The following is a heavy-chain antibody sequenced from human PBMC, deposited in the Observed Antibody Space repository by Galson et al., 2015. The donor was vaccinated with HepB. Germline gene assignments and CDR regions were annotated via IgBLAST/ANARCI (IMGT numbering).Heavy chain of an antibody. CDR2: IFHSGTT. CDR1: GGSISSSNW. D-gene: IGHD2-2*01. CDR3: ARSYIIVVPAAYYYYGMDV. V-gene: IGHV4-4*02. J-gene: IGHJ6*02. Sequence: SETLSLTCIVSGGSISSSNWWTWVRRPPGKGLEWVGEIFHSGTTNYNPSLKGRATISIDKSQNQFSLKLSSVTAADTAVYYCARSYIIVVPAAYYYYGMDVWGQGTTVTVSS.